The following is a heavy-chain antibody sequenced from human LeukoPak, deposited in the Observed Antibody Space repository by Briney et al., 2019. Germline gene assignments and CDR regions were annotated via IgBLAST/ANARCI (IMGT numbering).Heavy chain of an antibody. J-gene: IGHJ4*02. V-gene: IGHV4-61*01. CDR3: AREVKVDNQRYYFDY. D-gene: IGHD1-14*01. CDR2: IYYSGST. CDR1: GGSVSSGSYY. Sequence: PSETLSLTCTVSGGSVSSGSYYWSWIRQPPGKGLEWIGYIYYSGSTNYNPSLKSRVTISVDTSKNQFSLKLSSVTAEDTAVYYCAREVKVDNQRYYFDYWGQGTLVTVSS.